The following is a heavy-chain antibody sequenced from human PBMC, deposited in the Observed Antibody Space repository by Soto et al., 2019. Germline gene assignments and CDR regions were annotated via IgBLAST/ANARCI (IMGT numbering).Heavy chain of an antibody. D-gene: IGHD5-18*01. V-gene: IGHV1-18*01. CDR2: ISGYNGNT. CDR3: ARDPGFGFGYSYAFAMDV. J-gene: IGHJ6*02. CDR1: GYTFSNYG. Sequence: ASVNVSCKSSGYTFSNYGISWVRQCPGQGLEWMGWISGYNGNTHYEEKVQDRIKMTTDTSTSTTYLELRSLRSDDTAVYFCARDPGFGFGYSYAFAMDVWGQGTTVTVSS.